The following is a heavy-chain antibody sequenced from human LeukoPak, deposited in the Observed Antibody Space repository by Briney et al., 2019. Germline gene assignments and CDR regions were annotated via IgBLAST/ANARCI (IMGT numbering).Heavy chain of an antibody. CDR2: INPSGGST. J-gene: IGHJ4*02. V-gene: IGHV1-46*01. Sequence: ASVKVSCKASGYTFTNHYIHWVRQAPGQGLEGMGIINPSGGSTSYAQRFQGRVTMTRDTSTSTVYMELSSLRSDDTAVYYCARDGHSGYDRLRIGEDFDYWGQGTLVTVSS. D-gene: IGHD5-12*01. CDR3: ARDGHSGYDRLRIGEDFDY. CDR1: GYTFTNHY.